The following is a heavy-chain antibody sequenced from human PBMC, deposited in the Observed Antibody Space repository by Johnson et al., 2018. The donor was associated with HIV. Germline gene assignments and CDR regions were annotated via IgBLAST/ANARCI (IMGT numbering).Heavy chain of an antibody. V-gene: IGHV3-11*04. Sequence: QVQLVESGGGLVKPGGSLRLSCAASGFIFSDYYMSWIRPAPGKGLEWVSCISSSGSTIYYADSGKGRFTISRDNAKNSLGLQMNSLRAEDTALYDCARDLSIGISRGCAFDIWGQGTMVTVSS. J-gene: IGHJ3*02. D-gene: IGHD3-16*02. CDR1: GFIFSDYY. CDR3: ARDLSIGISRGCAFDI. CDR2: ISSSGSTI.